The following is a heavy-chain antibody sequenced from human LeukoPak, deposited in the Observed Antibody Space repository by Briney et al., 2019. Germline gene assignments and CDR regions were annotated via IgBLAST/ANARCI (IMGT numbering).Heavy chain of an antibody. CDR3: AKDHDGTYAFDI. V-gene: IGHV3-30*02. CDR2: IRYDGSNK. J-gene: IGHJ3*02. Sequence: QSGGSLRLSCAASGFTFSSYGMRWVRQAPGKGLEWVAFIRYDGSNKYYADSVKGRFTISRDNSKNTLYLQMNSLRAEDTAVYYCAKDHDGTYAFDIWGQGTMVTVSS. CDR1: GFTFSSYG. D-gene: IGHD5-24*01.